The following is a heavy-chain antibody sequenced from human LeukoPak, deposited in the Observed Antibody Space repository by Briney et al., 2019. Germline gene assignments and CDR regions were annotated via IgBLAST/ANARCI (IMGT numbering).Heavy chain of an antibody. CDR2: ISGSGGST. CDR1: GFTFSSYA. CDR3: KDLGELSLRCDY. V-gene: IGHV3-23*01. J-gene: IGHJ4*02. D-gene: IGHD3-16*02. Sequence: GGSLRLSCAASGFTFSSYAMSWVRQGPGKGLEWVSAISGSGGSTYYADSVKGRFTISRDNSKNTLYLQMNSLRAGDTSVYYCKDLGELSLRCDYWGQGTLVTVSS.